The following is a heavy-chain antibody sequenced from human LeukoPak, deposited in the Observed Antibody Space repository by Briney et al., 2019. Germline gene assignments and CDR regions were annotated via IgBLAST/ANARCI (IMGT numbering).Heavy chain of an antibody. CDR3: ARTTTVAVAGSTFDY. CDR2: INHSGST. V-gene: IGHV4-34*01. D-gene: IGHD6-19*01. J-gene: IGHJ4*02. CDR1: GGSFSGYY. Sequence: SETLSLTCAVYGGSFSGYYWSWIRQPPGKGLEWIGEINHSGSTNYNPSPKSRVTISVDTSKNQFSLKLSSVTAADTAVYYCARTTTVAVAGSTFDYWGQGTLVTVSS.